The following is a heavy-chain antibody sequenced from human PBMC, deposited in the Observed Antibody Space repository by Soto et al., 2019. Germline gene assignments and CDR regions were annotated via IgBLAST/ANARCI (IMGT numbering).Heavy chain of an antibody. Sequence: QVQLQQSGPGLVKPSQTLSLTCAISGDSVSSNSAAWNWIRQSPSRGLEWLGRTYYRSKWYNDYAVSVKSRITITPDTSKNQFSLQLNSVTPEDTAVYYCARDEYDFWSGYYSGYDYWGQGTLVTVSS. CDR2: TYYRSKWYN. D-gene: IGHD3-3*01. V-gene: IGHV6-1*01. CDR1: GDSVSSNSAA. J-gene: IGHJ4*02. CDR3: ARDEYDFWSGYYSGYDY.